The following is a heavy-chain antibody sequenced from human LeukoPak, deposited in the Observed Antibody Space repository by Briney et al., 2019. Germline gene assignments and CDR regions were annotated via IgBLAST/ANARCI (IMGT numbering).Heavy chain of an antibody. J-gene: IGHJ5*02. CDR1: GGSLSGYY. CDR3: ARGREGWFDP. CDR2: INHSGST. V-gene: IGHV4-34*01. Sequence: PSQTLSLTCGVYGGSLSGYYWSWIRQPPEKGLEWIGAINHSGSTNYNPSLKSRVTISVDTSENQFSLKLSSVTAADTAVYYCARGREGWFDPWGQGTLVTVSS.